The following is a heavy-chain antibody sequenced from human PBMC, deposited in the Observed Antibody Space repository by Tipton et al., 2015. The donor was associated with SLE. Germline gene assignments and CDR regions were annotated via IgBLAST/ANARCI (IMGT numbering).Heavy chain of an antibody. CDR1: GFTFDDYD. CDR2: ISWNSGSI. V-gene: IGHV3-9*01. J-gene: IGHJ4*02. CDR3: AKEDRLRVLEWLFPD. D-gene: IGHD3-3*01. Sequence: SLRLSCAASGFTFDDYDMHWVRQAPGKVLEWVSGISWNSGSIGYADSVKGRFTISRDNAKNSLYLQMNSLSAEDTALYYCAKEDRLRVLEWLFPDWGQGTLVTVSS.